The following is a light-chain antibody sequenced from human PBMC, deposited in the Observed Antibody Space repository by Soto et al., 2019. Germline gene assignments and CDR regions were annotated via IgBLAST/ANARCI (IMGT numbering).Light chain of an antibody. CDR3: QQTHSFPPR. V-gene: IGKV1-12*01. CDR2: TGA. Sequence: DIQMTQSPSSVSASVGDRVTITCRASQAIDSWLAWYQQKPGEAPKLLIFTGALLHSGVPPRFSGSGSGTDFTLTISSLQPEDFATYYCQQTHSFPPRFGPGTKVDIK. CDR1: QAIDSW. J-gene: IGKJ3*01.